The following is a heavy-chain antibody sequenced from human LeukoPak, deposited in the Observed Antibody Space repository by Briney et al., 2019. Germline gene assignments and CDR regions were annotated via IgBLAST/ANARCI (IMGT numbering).Heavy chain of an antibody. CDR2: ISYDGSNK. CDR3: AKDPAPNGWDDAFDI. J-gene: IGHJ3*02. D-gene: IGHD1-26*01. Sequence: PGGSLRLSCAASGFTFSSYAMHWVRQAPGKGLEWVAVISYDGSNKYYADSVKGRFTISRDNSKNTLYLQMNSLRAEDTAVYYCAKDPAPNGWDDAFDIWGQGTMVTVSS. CDR1: GFTFSSYA. V-gene: IGHV3-30*04.